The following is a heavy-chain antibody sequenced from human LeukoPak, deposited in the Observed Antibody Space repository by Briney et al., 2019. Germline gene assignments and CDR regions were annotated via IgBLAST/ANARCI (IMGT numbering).Heavy chain of an antibody. J-gene: IGHJ6*02. V-gene: IGHV4-59*08. CDR1: GGSISSYY. CDR2: IYYSGST. Sequence: SETLSLTCTVSGGSISSYYWSWIRQPPGKGLEWIGYIYYSGSTNYNPSLKSRVTISVDTSKNQFSLKLSSVTAADTAVYYCARQQTIAAAGTRYYGMDVWGQGTTVTVSS. D-gene: IGHD6-13*01. CDR3: ARQQTIAAAGTRYYGMDV.